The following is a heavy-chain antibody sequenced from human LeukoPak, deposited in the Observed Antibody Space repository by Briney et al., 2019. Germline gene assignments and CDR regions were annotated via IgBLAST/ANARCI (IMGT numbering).Heavy chain of an antibody. CDR1: GFTFSTYW. D-gene: IGHD3-9*01. Sequence: GGSLRLSCAASGFTFSTYWMSWVRQAPGKGLEWVANIKQDGSDKYYVDSVKGRFTISRDNAKKSLYLQMNSLRAEDTAVYYCAKGRDDILTGPFDYWGQGTLVTVSS. CDR2: IKQDGSDK. V-gene: IGHV3-7*01. CDR3: AKGRDDILTGPFDY. J-gene: IGHJ4*02.